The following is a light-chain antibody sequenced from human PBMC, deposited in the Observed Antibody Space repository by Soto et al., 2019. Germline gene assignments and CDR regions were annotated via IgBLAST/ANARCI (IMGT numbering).Light chain of an antibody. Sequence: EIVLTQSPATLSLSLGERATLSCRASQSVGDYLAWYQQQPGQPPRLLISDASNRAAGIPARVSGSGSGTDFTLTISSLEPEDFAVYYCQQRGNLYTFGQGTKLEIK. CDR2: DAS. J-gene: IGKJ2*01. V-gene: IGKV3-11*01. CDR1: QSVGDY. CDR3: QQRGNLYT.